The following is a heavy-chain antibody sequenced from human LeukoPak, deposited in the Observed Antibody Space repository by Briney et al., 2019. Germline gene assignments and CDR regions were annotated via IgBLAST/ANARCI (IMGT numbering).Heavy chain of an antibody. CDR2: LSYDGRDR. J-gene: IGHJ5*02. V-gene: IGHV3-30*01. CDR1: GFTLGEYG. D-gene: IGHD3-22*01. CDR3: ARDRINMMVLVHDSGLDL. Sequence: PGRSLRLSCAASGFTLGEYGIHWVRQAPGKGLEWVAVLSYDGRDRYYADSVNGRFTISRDISSDTVSLQMNSLRVEDTAVYFCARDRINMMVLVHDSGLDLWGQGTLVTVSS.